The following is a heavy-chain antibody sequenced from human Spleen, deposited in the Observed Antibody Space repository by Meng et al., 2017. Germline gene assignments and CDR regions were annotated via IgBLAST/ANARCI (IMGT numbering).Heavy chain of an antibody. D-gene: IGHD6-19*01. CDR2: IYYSGTT. CDR1: GPSVGDISSSAYY. J-gene: IGHJ4*02. CDR3: ARGRLATAGFAD. Sequence: SETLSLTCTVSGPSVGDISSSAYYWGWIRQPPGKGLEWIGSIYYSGTTYFNPSLKSRVTKSLDTSKNQFSLKLTSVTAADTAVYYCARGRLATAGFADWGQGTLVTVSS. V-gene: IGHV4-39*07.